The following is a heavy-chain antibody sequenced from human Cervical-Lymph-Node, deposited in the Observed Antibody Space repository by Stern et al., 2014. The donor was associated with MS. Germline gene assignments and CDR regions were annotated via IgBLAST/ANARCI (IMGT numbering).Heavy chain of an antibody. CDR1: GFTVSSYY. J-gene: IGHJ4*02. V-gene: IGHV3-53*01. CDR2: LYSDGDT. CDR3: ARCRGWYGMCYFDF. D-gene: IGHD6-19*01. Sequence: VQLVESGGGLIQPGGSLRLSCAASGFTVSSYYMNWVRQAPGKGPEWVSVLYSDGDTYYADSVKCRFSVSRDNSKNTGYHQMSSLIAEDTALYYCARCRGWYGMCYFDFWGQGTLVTVSS.